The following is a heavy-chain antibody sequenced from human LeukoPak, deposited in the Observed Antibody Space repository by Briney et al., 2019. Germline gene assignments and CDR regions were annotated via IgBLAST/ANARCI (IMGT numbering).Heavy chain of an antibody. V-gene: IGHV3-23*01. CDR3: ARHRDVSSDLFDL. D-gene: IGHD6-19*01. J-gene: IGHJ2*01. Sequence: GGSLRLSCAVTGFNFNTKAMSWVRQAPGKGLEWVSAISGSGSSTYYADSVKGRFTISRDNSKNVLYLQMNSLRAEDTAVYYCARHRDVSSDLFDLWGQGALVTVSS. CDR1: GFNFNTKA. CDR2: ISGSGSST.